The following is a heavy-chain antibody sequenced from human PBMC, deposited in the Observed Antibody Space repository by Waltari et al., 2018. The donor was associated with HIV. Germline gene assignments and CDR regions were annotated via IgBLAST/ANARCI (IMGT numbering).Heavy chain of an antibody. J-gene: IGHJ4*02. CDR3: ATVLVRTSWVITTAPFDY. CDR2: IYSNATT. V-gene: IGHV3-53*01. Sequence: EVQLVESGGGLIQPGGSLRLACAASGFAVLNTNMSWVRQAPGKGLEWVSLIYSNATTYYADSVKGRFTISRDNSKNTLYLQMNSLRADDTAVYFCATVLVRTSWVITTAPFDYWGQGTLVTVSS. CDR1: GFAVLNTN. D-gene: IGHD3-22*01.